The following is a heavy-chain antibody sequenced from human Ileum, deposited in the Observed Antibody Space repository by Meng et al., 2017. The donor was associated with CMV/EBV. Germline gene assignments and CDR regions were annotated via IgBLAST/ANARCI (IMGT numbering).Heavy chain of an antibody. V-gene: IGHV3-7*01. CDR1: GFTFTNYW. D-gene: IGHD3-3*01. CDR3: ARAGYYDFWIG. CDR2: IKQDGSEK. J-gene: IGHJ4*02. Sequence: GESLKISCAASGFTFTNYWMSWVRQAPGKGLEWVANIKQDGSEKYYVDSVKGRLTISRDNAKNSLYLQMNSLRAEDTAVYYCARAGYYDFWIGWGQGTLVTVSS.